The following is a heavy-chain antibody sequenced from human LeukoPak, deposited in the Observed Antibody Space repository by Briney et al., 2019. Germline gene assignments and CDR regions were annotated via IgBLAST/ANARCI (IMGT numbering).Heavy chain of an antibody. J-gene: IGHJ5*02. CDR3: ARVRVNYYDSSGYRDNWFDP. CDR1: GGTFSSYA. V-gene: IGHV1-69*01. Sequence: SVKVSCKASGGTFSSYAISWVRQAPGQGLEWMGGIIPIFGTANYAQKFQGRVTITADESTSTAYMELSSLRSEDTAVYYCARVRVNYYDSSGYRDNWFDPLGPGNPGHRLL. CDR2: IIPIFGTA. D-gene: IGHD3-22*01.